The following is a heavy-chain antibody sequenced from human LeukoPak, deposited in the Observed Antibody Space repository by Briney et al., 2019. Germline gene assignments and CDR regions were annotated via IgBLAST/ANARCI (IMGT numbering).Heavy chain of an antibody. CDR1: GGPISSYY. J-gene: IGHJ4*02. Sequence: SETLSLTCTVSGGPISSYYWSWIRQPPGKGLEWIGYIYYSGSTNYNPSLKSRVTISVDTSKNQFSLKLSSVTAADTAVYYCARDLGSGGSWGQGTLVTVSS. D-gene: IGHD2-15*01. CDR2: IYYSGST. V-gene: IGHV4-59*01. CDR3: ARDLGSGGS.